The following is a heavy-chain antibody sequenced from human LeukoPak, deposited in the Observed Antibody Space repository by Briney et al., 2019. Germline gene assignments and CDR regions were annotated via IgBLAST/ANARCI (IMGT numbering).Heavy chain of an antibody. D-gene: IGHD3-10*01. Sequence: PSETLSLTCTVSGGSISSSSYYWGWIRQPPGKGLEWIGSIYYSGSTYYNPSLKSRVTISVDTSKNQFSLKLSSVTAADTAVYYCARYYTYYYGSGSYSDYFDYRGQGTLVTVSS. CDR1: GGSISSSSYY. J-gene: IGHJ4*02. V-gene: IGHV4-39*01. CDR3: ARYYTYYYGSGSYSDYFDY. CDR2: IYYSGST.